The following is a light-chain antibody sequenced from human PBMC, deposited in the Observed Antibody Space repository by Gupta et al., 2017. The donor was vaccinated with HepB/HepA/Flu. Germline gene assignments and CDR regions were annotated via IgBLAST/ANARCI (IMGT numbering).Light chain of an antibody. CDR2: GAS. CDR3: QHYDDSLRT. J-gene: IGKJ1*01. CDR1: QSIRSNY. V-gene: IGKV3-20*01. Sequence: EIVLTQSPGTLSLSPGERATLSCRASQSIRSNYLAWYQQKPGQAPRLLIYGASRRATGIPDRFSGSGSGTDFTLTVSRLEPEDFAVCYCQHYDDSLRTFGQGTKVEIK.